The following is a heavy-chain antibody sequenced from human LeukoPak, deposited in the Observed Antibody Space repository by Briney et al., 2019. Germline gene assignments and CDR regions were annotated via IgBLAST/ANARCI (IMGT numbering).Heavy chain of an antibody. Sequence: PGGSLRLSCAASGITLSSYAMSWVRQAPGKGLEWVSAISGSGGSTYYADSVKGRFTISRDNSKNTLYLQMNSLRAEDTAVYYCATTVTKVLSWYFDLWGRGTLVTVSS. CDR1: GITLSSYA. CDR3: ATTVTKVLSWYFDL. V-gene: IGHV3-23*01. D-gene: IGHD4-17*01. CDR2: ISGSGGST. J-gene: IGHJ2*01.